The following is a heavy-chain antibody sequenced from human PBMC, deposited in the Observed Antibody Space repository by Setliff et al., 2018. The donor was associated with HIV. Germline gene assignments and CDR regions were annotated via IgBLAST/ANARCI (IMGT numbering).Heavy chain of an antibody. CDR2: ISAYSGDI. CDR1: GYNFIDYN. V-gene: IGHV1-18*04. CDR3: ARGQLVEPFDY. Sequence: SCKASGYNFIDYNFIWVRQASGQGLEWMGWISAYSGDINYSQKFQGRVTMTKDTSTSTAYMELRSLGSDETAVYYCARGQLVEPFDYWGQGTLVTVSS. J-gene: IGHJ4*02. D-gene: IGHD6-13*01.